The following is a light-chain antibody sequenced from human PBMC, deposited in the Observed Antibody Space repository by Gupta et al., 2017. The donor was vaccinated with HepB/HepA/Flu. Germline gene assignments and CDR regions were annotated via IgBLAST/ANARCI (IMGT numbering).Light chain of an antibody. CDR1: QSVGSH. Sequence: EIVLTQSPATLSLSPGERATVSCRASQSVGSHLAWYQHKPGQAPRLLIYGASNRATGIPDTCRGSGSGTDFTLTISSLEAQDSALYYCQQRSSWPYTFGQGTQLEI. CDR2: GAS. J-gene: IGKJ2*01. CDR3: QQRSSWPYT. V-gene: IGKV3-11*01.